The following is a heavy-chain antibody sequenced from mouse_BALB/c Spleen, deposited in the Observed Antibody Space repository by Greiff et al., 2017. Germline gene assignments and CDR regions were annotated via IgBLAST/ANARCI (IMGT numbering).Heavy chain of an antibody. Sequence: VQLQQSAAELARPGASVKMSCKASGYTFTSYTMHWVKQRPGQGLEWIGYINPSSGYTEYNQKFKDKTTLTADKSSSTAYMQLSSLTSEDSAVYYCARGRDYYAMDYWGQGTSVTVSS. CDR3: ARGRDYYAMDY. J-gene: IGHJ4*01. V-gene: IGHV1-4*02. CDR2: INPSSGYT. CDR1: GYTFTSYT.